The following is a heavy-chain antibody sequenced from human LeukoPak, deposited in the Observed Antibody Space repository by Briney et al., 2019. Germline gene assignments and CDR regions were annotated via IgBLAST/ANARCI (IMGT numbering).Heavy chain of an antibody. D-gene: IGHD3-22*01. CDR2: NNPSGGST. J-gene: IGHJ1*01. Sequence: GASVKVSCKASGYTFTSYYMHWVRQAPGQGLEWMGINNPSGGSTSYAQKFQGRVTMTRDMSTSTVYMELSSLRSEDTAVYYCARGWDYYDSSGYYLFQHWGQGTLVTVSS. V-gene: IGHV1-46*01. CDR1: GYTFTSYY. CDR3: ARGWDYYDSSGYYLFQH.